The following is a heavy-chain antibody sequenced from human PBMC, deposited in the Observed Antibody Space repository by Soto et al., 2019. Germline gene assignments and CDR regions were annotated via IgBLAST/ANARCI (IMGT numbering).Heavy chain of an antibody. V-gene: IGHV4-4*02. CDR3: ARSFGWYAIDH. CDR1: SGFITSEQR. CDR2: IHHSGST. J-gene: IGHJ4*02. D-gene: IGHD6-19*01. Sequence: QLQLQESGPGLVKPSETLSLICTVSSGFITSEQRWSWVRQPPGKGLEWIGEIHHSGSTNENPSLRSRVTMSVDKSKNQFSLKLNSVTAADTAVYFCARSFGWYAIDHWGQGTLVIVSS.